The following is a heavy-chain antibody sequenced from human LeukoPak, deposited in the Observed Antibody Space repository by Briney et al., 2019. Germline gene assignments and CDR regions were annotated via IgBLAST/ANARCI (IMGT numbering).Heavy chain of an antibody. CDR1: LGSHSNNSYY. D-gene: IGHD2-2*02. CDR3: ARHRWGYCSSTSCYMSYYYYYMDV. Sequence: SWTLSLTRPCTLGSHSNNSYYWGWLRPPPGKGLEGIGSIYYSGSNYHNPPLKGRVPLSVNTPKNQFSLMLSSVTAAETAVYYCARHRWGYCSSTSCYMSYYYYYMDVWGKGTTVTVSS. CDR2: IYYSGSN. J-gene: IGHJ6*03. V-gene: IGHV4-39*01.